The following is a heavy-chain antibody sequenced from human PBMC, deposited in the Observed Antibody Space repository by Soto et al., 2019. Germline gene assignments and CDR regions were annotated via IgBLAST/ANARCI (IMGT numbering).Heavy chain of an antibody. CDR2: ISSHGDTT. Sequence: PVGSLRLSCEASGFLFSSYAMNVVRQAPGKGLEWVSSISSHGDTTYYAESVRGRFTISRDNSKNTPFLQMNSLRAGDTAVYFCARDHYDFWSGFPPTIWFHPWGQGTLVTVS. D-gene: IGHD3-3*01. CDR1: GFLFSSYA. V-gene: IGHV3-23*01. CDR3: ARDHYDFWSGFPPTIWFHP. J-gene: IGHJ5*02.